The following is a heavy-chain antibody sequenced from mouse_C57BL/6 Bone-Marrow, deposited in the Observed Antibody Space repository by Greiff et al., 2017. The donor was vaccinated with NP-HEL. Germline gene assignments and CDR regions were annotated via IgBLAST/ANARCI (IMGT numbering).Heavy chain of an antibody. CDR3: ARWLRHYFDY. J-gene: IGHJ2*01. CDR1: RYAFSSSW. CDR2: IYPGDGDT. D-gene: IGHD2-2*01. Sequence: QVQLQQSGPELVKPGASVKISCKASRYAFSSSWMNWVKQRPGKGLEWIGRIYPGDGDTNYNGKFKGKATLTADKSSSTAYMQLSSLTSEDSAVYFCARWLRHYFDYWGQGTTLTVSS. V-gene: IGHV1-82*01.